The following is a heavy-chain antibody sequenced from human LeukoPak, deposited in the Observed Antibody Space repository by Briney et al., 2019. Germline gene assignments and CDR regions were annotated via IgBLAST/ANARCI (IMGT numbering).Heavy chain of an antibody. Sequence: GGSLRLSCAASGFTFNSYVMSWVRQAPGKGLEWVSSISGRGGSTFYADPVKGRFTISRDISTNIVYLQMDSLRVDDTAVYYCARHIDSSHYPFDYWGQGTLVTVSS. V-gene: IGHV3-23*01. J-gene: IGHJ4*02. CDR3: ARHIDSSHYPFDY. CDR2: ISGRGGST. CDR1: GFTFNSYV. D-gene: IGHD6-13*01.